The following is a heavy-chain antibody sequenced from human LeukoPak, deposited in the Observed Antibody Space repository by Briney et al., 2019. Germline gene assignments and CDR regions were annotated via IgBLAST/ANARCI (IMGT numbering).Heavy chain of an antibody. Sequence: GGSLRLSCAASGFTFSSYWISWGRQAPGKGLEWGANIKEDGSEKYYVDSVKGRFTISRDNAKTSLYLQMNSLRAEDTAVYYCARDRVTTGYYYSYYYMDVWGKGTTVTVSS. CDR1: GFTFSSYW. D-gene: IGHD4-11*01. V-gene: IGHV3-7*01. CDR2: IKEDGSEK. J-gene: IGHJ6*03. CDR3: ARDRVTTGYYYSYYYMDV.